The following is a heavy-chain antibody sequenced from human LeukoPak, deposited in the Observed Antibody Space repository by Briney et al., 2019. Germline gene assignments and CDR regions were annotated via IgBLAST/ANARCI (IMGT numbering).Heavy chain of an antibody. J-gene: IGHJ4*02. V-gene: IGHV3-7*01. CDR1: GFTFSSYW. CDR2: INQDGSAE. Sequence: GGSLRLSCAASGFTFSSYWMSWVRQAPGKGLEWVANINQDGSAEDYGGSVEGRFTISRDNAKNSLYLRMNSLTAEDTAVYFCASAPNENYFDFWGQGTLVTVSS. CDR3: ASAPNENYFDF.